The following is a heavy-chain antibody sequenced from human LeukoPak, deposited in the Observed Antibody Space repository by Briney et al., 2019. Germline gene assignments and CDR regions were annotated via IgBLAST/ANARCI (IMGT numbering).Heavy chain of an antibody. D-gene: IGHD3-22*01. V-gene: IGHV3-30*18. Sequence: GGSLRLSCAASGFTFSSYGMHWVRQAPGKGLEWVAVISYDGSNKYYADSVKGRFTISRDNSKNTLYLQMNSLRAEDTAVYYCAKERIGYYDSSGSDYWGQGTLVTVSS. CDR1: GFTFSSYG. J-gene: IGHJ4*02. CDR2: ISYDGSNK. CDR3: AKERIGYYDSSGSDY.